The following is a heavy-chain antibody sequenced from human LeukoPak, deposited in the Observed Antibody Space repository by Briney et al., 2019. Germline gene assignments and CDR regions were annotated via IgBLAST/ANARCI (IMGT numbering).Heavy chain of an antibody. V-gene: IGHV3-7*01. J-gene: IGHJ4*02. CDR2: IKPDGSEI. Sequence: GGSLRLSCTASGFTFSSYWMSWVRQAPEKGLEWVAKIKPDGSEIYHVDSVQGRFTISRDNAKNSLYLQMNSLRAEDTAVYYCATSRFYLESWGQGTLVTVSS. CDR1: GFTFSSYW. CDR3: ATSRFYLES.